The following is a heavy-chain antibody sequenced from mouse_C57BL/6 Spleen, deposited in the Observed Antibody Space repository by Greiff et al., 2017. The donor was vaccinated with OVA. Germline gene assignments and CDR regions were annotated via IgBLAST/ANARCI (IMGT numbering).Heavy chain of an antibody. CDR3: ARGIYSKGYFDV. J-gene: IGHJ1*03. Sequence: EVQLQQSGPGLVKPSQSLSLTCSVTGYSITSGYYWNWIRQFPGNKLEWMGYISYDGSNNYNPSLKNRISITRDTSKNQFFLKLNSVTTEDTATYYCARGIYSKGYFDVWGTGTAVTVSS. CDR2: ISYDGSN. CDR1: GYSITSGYY. V-gene: IGHV3-6*01. D-gene: IGHD2-5*01.